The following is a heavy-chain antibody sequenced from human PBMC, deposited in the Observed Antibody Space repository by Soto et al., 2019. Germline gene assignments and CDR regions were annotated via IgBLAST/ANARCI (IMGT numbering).Heavy chain of an antibody. D-gene: IGHD1-26*01. J-gene: IGHJ3*02. CDR2: VYYSGTT. Sequence: QLQLQESGPGLVKPSETLSLTCTVSSGSIKSGSYYWGWIRQPPGKGLEWIGSVYYSGTTYYNPSLRGRVTTSIDASKNQFSLRVSCVTAADAAVYYCGGRLSIVGGTNGGAFDIWGQGTMVAVSS. CDR1: SGSIKSGSYY. V-gene: IGHV4-39*01. CDR3: GGRLSIVGGTNGGAFDI.